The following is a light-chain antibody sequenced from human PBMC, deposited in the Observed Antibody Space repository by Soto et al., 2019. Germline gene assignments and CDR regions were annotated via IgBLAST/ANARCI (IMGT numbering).Light chain of an antibody. V-gene: IGKV1-5*03. CDR3: QQYNSLWT. CDR1: QSISSW. Sequence: DIQMTQSPSTLSASVGDRVTITCRASQSISSWLAWYQQKPGKAPKLLIYKASSLESGVPSRFSGSGSGTEFTLTISSLQPDDFAADDGQQYNSLWTCGQGTKVEIK. CDR2: KAS. J-gene: IGKJ1*01.